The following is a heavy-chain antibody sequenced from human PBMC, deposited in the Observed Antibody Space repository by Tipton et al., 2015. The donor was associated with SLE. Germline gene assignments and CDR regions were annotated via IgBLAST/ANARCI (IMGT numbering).Heavy chain of an antibody. CDR2: TNKEGSQQ. CDR3: ADPPSDV. CDR1: GFNFSGYW. Sequence: SLRLSCAASGFNFSGYWMSWVRQAPGKGLEWVANTNKEGSQQYYLDSGKGRFTISRDNAKNSLYLQMNSLRAEDTAVYYCADPPSDVWGKGTTVSVSS. V-gene: IGHV3-7*03. J-gene: IGHJ6*04.